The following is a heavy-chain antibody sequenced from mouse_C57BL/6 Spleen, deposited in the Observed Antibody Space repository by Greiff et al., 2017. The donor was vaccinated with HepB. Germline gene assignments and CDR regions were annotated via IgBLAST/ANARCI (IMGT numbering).Heavy chain of an antibody. CDR2: IYPGDGDT. CDR1: GYAFSSYW. J-gene: IGHJ4*01. D-gene: IGHD1-1*01. V-gene: IGHV1-80*01. Sequence: VQLQQSGAELVKPGASVKISGKASGYAFSSYWMNWVRQRPGKGLEGMGQIYPGDGDTNNNGKFKGKATLTADKSSSTAYMQLSSLTAEDSAVYFCARSERRQNLFYAMDYWGQGTSVTVSS. CDR3: ARSERRQNLFYAMDY.